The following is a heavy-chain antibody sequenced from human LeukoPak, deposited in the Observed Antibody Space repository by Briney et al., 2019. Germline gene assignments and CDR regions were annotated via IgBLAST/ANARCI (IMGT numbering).Heavy chain of an antibody. J-gene: IGHJ4*02. D-gene: IGHD1-26*01. CDR3: ARGGSYYEYYFDY. Sequence: ASVKVSCKASGYTFTSCYMHWVRQAPGQGLEWMGWINPNSGGTNYAQKFQGRVTMTRDTSISTAYMELSRLRSDDTAVYYCARGGSYYEYYFDYWGQGTLVTVSS. CDR1: GYTFTSCY. V-gene: IGHV1-2*02. CDR2: INPNSGGT.